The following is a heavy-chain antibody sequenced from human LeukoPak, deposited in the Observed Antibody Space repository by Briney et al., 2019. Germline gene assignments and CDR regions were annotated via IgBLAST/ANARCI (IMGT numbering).Heavy chain of an antibody. CDR2: IYHSGST. Sequence: PSETLSLTCTVSGGSISSGGYYWSWIRQPPGKGLEWIGYIYHSGSTYYNPSLKSRVTISVDRSKNQFSLKLSSVTAADTAVYYCATSDYGGVFDYRGQGTLVTVSS. J-gene: IGHJ4*02. D-gene: IGHD4-23*01. CDR3: ATSDYGGVFDY. CDR1: GGSISSGGYY. V-gene: IGHV4-30-2*01.